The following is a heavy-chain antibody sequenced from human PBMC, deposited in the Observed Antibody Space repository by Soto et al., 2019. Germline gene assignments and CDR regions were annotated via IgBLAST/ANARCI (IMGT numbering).Heavy chain of an antibody. V-gene: IGHV3-7*01. J-gene: IGHJ4*02. CDR1: GFTFSSYW. D-gene: IGHD3-9*01. CDR3: GRLEGLATISYYFDY. CDR2: IKQDGSEK. Sequence: HPGGSLRLSCAASGFTFSSYWMSGVRQAPGKGLEWVANIKQDGSEKYYVDSVKGRFTISRDNAKNQFSLKLMSLSAADTAVYYCGRLEGLATISYYFDYWGQGALVTVSS.